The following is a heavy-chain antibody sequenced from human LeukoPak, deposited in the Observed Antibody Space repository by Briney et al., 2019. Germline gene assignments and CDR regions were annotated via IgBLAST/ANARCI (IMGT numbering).Heavy chain of an antibody. CDR2: INPSGGST. Sequence: GGSLRLSCAASGFTFSSYGMHWVRQAPGQGLEWMGIINPSGGSTSYAQKFQGRVTMTRDTSTSIVYMELSSLRSEDTAVYYCATVLPFCRELGLYCPPDYWGQGTLVTVSS. J-gene: IGHJ4*02. CDR1: GFTFSSYG. D-gene: IGHD3-16*01. V-gene: IGHV1-46*01. CDR3: ATVLPFCRELGLYCPPDY.